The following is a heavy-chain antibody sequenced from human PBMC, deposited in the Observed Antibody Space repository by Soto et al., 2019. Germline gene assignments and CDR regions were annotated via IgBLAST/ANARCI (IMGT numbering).Heavy chain of an antibody. D-gene: IGHD2-2*01. CDR1: GFSLSTTGMC. V-gene: IGHV2-70*11. CDR2: IDWDDDK. Sequence: ESGPTLVNPTQTLTLTCTFSGFSLSTTGMCVSWIRQPPGKALEWLARIDWDDDKYYSTSLKTRLTISKDTSKNQVVLTMTNMDPVDTATYYCARTYHPAPYYYYGMDVWGQGTTVTVSS. J-gene: IGHJ6*02. CDR3: ARTYHPAPYYYYGMDV.